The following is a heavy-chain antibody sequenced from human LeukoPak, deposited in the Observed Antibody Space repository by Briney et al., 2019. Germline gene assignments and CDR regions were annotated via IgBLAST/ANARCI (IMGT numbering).Heavy chain of an antibody. CDR2: ISSSGSTI. CDR3: AKVRWFGELLTSLDY. J-gene: IGHJ4*02. D-gene: IGHD3-10*01. Sequence: GGSLRLSCAASGFTFSSYEMNWVRQAPGKGLEWVSYISSSGSTIYYADSVKGRFTISRDNAKNSLYLQMNSLRAEDTAVYYCAKVRWFGELLTSLDYWGQGTLVTVSS. V-gene: IGHV3-48*03. CDR1: GFTFSSYE.